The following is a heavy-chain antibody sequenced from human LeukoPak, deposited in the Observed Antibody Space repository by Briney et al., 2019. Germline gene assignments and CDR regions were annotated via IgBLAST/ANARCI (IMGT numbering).Heavy chain of an antibody. D-gene: IGHD6-19*01. J-gene: IGHJ4*02. CDR2: IRHDGTNK. CDR3: ARASSGWPNFDY. CDR1: GFAFNDYG. V-gene: IGHV3-30*02. Sequence: GGSLSLSCAGSGFAFNDYGMSWVSQSPGQGLKGVAFIRHDGTNKFYADSVKGRFTISRDNSKNTLYLQMNSLRAEDTAVYYCARASSGWPNFDYWGQGTLVTVSS.